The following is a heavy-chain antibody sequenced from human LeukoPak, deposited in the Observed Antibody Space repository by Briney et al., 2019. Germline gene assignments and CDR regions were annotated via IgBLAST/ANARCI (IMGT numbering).Heavy chain of an antibody. CDR3: AKKSRDGYNPFDY. CDR2: MSSSGESP. V-gene: IGHV3-23*01. Sequence: SGGSLRLSCAASGFTFSRYAMSWVRQAPGKGPEWVSGMSSSGESPYYADSVKGRFTISRDNSKNTLYLEINSLRAEDTAVYYCAKKSRDGYNPFDYLGQGTLVTVSS. CDR1: GFTFSRYA. D-gene: IGHD5-24*01. J-gene: IGHJ4*02.